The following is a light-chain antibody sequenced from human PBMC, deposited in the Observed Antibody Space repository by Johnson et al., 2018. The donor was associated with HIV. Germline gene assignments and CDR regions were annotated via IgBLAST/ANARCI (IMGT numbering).Light chain of an antibody. V-gene: IGLV1-51*01. CDR1: SSNIGNNY. CDR2: ENN. CDR3: GTWDSSLSAYV. J-gene: IGLJ1*01. Sequence: QSVLTQPPSVSAAPGQKVTISCSGSSSNIGNNYVSWYQQLPGTAPKLLIYENNKRPSGIPDRFSGSKSGTSATLGITGLPTENEADYYCGTWDSSLSAYVFGIGTKVTVL.